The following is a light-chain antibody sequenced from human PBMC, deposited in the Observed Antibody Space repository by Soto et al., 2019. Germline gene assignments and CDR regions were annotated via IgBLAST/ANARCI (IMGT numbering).Light chain of an antibody. CDR3: AAWDDSLNGPL. CDR1: SSNVGSNF. Sequence: QSVLTQPPSASGTPGQRVTISCSGSSSNVGSNFVNWYQHLPGTAPKLLIHSDNRRPSGVPDRFSGSKSGTSASLAISGLKSEDEADYYCAAWDDSLNGPLFGGGTKVTVL. J-gene: IGLJ2*01. CDR2: SDN. V-gene: IGLV1-44*01.